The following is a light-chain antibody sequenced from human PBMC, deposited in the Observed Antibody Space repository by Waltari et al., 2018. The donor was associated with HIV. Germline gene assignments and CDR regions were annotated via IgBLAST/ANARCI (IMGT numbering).Light chain of an antibody. Sequence: DIQMTQSPSSLSASVGDRVTITCRASQSVNNYLNWYQQKPGKAPTLLISAASSLQSGVPSRFSGSRSGTDFALTITTLQPEDFATYYCQQTSSAPPTFGQGTKVEIK. CDR3: QQTSSAPPT. CDR2: AAS. CDR1: QSVNNY. J-gene: IGKJ1*01. V-gene: IGKV1-39*01.